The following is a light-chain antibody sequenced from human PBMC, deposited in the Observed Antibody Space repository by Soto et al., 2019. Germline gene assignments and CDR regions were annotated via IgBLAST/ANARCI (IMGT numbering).Light chain of an antibody. CDR1: QSISSY. CDR3: QQYNSYPWT. V-gene: IGKV1-39*01. J-gene: IGKJ1*01. Sequence: DIQMSQSPSSLSASLGDRVTISCRASQSISSYLNWYQHKQGKAPKVLIYAASSLQSGVPSRFSGSGSGTEFTLTISRLQPDDFETYYCQQYNSYPWTFGQGTKVDIK. CDR2: AAS.